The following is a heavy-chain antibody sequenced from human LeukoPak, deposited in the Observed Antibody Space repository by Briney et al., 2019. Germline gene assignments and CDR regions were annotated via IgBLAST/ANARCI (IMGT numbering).Heavy chain of an antibody. CDR2: IHHTGAT. CDR1: GDSISSGFY. V-gene: IGHV4-38-2*02. CDR3: ARSYGSGSYAY. J-gene: IGHJ4*02. D-gene: IGHD3-10*01. Sequence: SETLSLTCTVSGDSISSGFYWAWIRQSPQRGLEWLGTIHHTGATYYHPSLESRVTMSLDTSRNQFSLSLTSLTAADTAVYFCARSYGSGSYAYWGQGLLVTVSS.